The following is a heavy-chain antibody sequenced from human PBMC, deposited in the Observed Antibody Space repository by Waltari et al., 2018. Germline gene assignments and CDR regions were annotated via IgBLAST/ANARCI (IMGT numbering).Heavy chain of an antibody. CDR2: INRDGSTT. J-gene: IGHJ2*01. V-gene: IGHV3-74*01. CDR1: GFTFSSYW. Sequence: EVQLVESGGGLVQPGGSLGLSCVTSGFTFSSYWMHWVRQVPGKGLVWVSLINRDGSTTSYADSVKGRFTISRDNAKNTLYLQMNSLRADDTSVYYCARAQLTMARNLDLWGRGTLVTVSS. CDR3: ARAQLTMARNLDL. D-gene: IGHD3-10*01.